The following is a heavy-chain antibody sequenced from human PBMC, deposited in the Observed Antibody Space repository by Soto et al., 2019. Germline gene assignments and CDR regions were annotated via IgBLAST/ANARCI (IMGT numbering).Heavy chain of an antibody. J-gene: IGHJ5*02. CDR2: INDSGST. CDR3: ARVSDR. V-gene: IGHV4-34*01. Sequence: PSETLSLTCAVFGGSFSDYSWGWVRQPPGKGLEWIGEINDSGSTNYNPSLKSRVTISIDTSKNQFSLMLTSVTAADTAVYYCARVSDRWGPGTLVTVSS. CDR1: GGSFSDYS.